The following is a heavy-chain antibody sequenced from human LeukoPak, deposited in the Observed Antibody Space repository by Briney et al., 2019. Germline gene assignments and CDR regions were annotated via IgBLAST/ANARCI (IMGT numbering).Heavy chain of an antibody. Sequence: SETLSLTCTVSGGSISSSSYYWGWIRQPPGKGLEWIGSIYYSGSTYYNPSLKSRVTISVDTSKNQFSLKLSSVTAADTAVYYCASQTSYCSGGSCYSEFDYWGQGTLVTVSS. J-gene: IGHJ4*02. CDR2: IYYSGST. D-gene: IGHD2-15*01. V-gene: IGHV4-39*01. CDR3: ASQTSYCSGGSCYSEFDY. CDR1: GGSISSSSYY.